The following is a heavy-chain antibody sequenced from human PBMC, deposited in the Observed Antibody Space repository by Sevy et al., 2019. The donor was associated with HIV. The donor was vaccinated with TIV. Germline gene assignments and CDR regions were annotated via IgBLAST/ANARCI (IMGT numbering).Heavy chain of an antibody. V-gene: IGHV1-2*02. Sequence: ASVKVSCKTSGYTFTGNYIHWVRQAPGQGLEWMGWINTNSGDTGTKYAQKFQGRVTMTSDRSINTVYMDLTRMSPDDTAVYYCAREGYALWSSYSAPYFDYWGQGTLVTVSS. CDR2: INTNSGDTGT. CDR1: GYTFTGNY. D-gene: IGHD3-3*01. J-gene: IGHJ4*02. CDR3: AREGYALWSSYSAPYFDY.